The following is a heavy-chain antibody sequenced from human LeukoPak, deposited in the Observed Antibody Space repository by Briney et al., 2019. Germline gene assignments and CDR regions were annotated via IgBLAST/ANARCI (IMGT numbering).Heavy chain of an antibody. V-gene: IGHV3-74*01. J-gene: IGHJ4*02. CDR1: GFTFSSYW. D-gene: IGHD3-22*01. CDR2: INSDGSST. CDR3: ARDPYYYDSSGYYFPPDY. Sequence: QSGGSLRLSCAASGFTFSSYWMHWVRQAPGKGLVWVSRINSDGSSTSYADSVKGRFTISRDNAKNTLYLQMNSPRAEDTAVYYCARDPYYYDSSGYYFPPDYWGQGTLVTVSS.